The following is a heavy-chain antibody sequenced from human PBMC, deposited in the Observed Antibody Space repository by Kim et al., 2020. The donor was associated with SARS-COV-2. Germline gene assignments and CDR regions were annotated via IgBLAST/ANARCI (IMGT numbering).Heavy chain of an antibody. Sequence: GGSLRLSCAASGFTFSLYTMNWVRQAPGKGLEWISHISSTSSTIYYADSVKGRLTVSRDNAKNSLYLQMNSLRAEDTAIYFCTRENFWYFELWGRGTLVT. J-gene: IGHJ2*01. CDR3: TRENFWYFEL. CDR2: ISSTSSTI. D-gene: IGHD1-7*01. V-gene: IGHV3-48*04. CDR1: GFTFSLYT.